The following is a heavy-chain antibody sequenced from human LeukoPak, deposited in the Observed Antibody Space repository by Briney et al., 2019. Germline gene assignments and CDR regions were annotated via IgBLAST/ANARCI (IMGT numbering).Heavy chain of an antibody. J-gene: IGHJ3*02. V-gene: IGHV1-2*02. CDR3: ARGRAQWLVLDAFDI. CDR1: GYTFTGYY. D-gene: IGHD6-19*01. Sequence: ASVKVSCKASGYTFTGYYMHWVRQAPGQGLEWMGWINPNSGGTNYAQKFQGRVTMTRDTSISTAYMELSRLRSDDTAVYYCARGRAQWLVLDAFDIWGQGTMVTVSS. CDR2: INPNSGGT.